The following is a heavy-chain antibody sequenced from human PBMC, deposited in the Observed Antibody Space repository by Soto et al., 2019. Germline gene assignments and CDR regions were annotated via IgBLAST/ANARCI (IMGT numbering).Heavy chain of an antibody. CDR1: GFSFSSYV. CDR3: AREGSGDAYSAGGAMDC. V-gene: IGHV3-30*04. D-gene: IGHD4-4*01. CDR2: LSYYERDK. J-gene: IGHJ4*02. Sequence: QVQLVESGGDVDQPGRSLRLSCETSGFSFSSYVLHWVRQAPGKGLEWVAVLSYYERDKYYADSVKGRFTISRDNSKNTLYLQMNSLRTEDTAVYYCAREGSGDAYSAGGAMDCWGQGTLATVSS.